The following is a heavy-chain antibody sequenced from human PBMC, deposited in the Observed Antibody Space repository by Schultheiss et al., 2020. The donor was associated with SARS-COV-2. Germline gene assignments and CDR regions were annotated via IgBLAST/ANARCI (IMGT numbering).Heavy chain of an antibody. J-gene: IGHJ3*02. CDR1: AFTFSDYW. CDR2: INSDSTST. D-gene: IGHD3-16*02. Sequence: GGSLRLSCVASAFTFSDYWMHWVRQTPRKGLLWVSRINSDSTSTGYADSVRGRFTISRDNAKNTLYLQMNSLRAEDTAVYYCALRMITFGGVIVAGAFDIWGQGTMVTVSS. CDR3: ALRMITFGGVIVAGAFDI. V-gene: IGHV3-74*01.